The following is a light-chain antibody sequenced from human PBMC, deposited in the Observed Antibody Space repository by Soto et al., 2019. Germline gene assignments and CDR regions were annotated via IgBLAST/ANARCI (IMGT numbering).Light chain of an antibody. V-gene: IGLV1-44*01. CDR3: AAWDGSLNYYV. CDR1: TSNVGSKT. Sequence: QSVLTQPPSASGTPVHRVTVSCSGSTSNVGSKTVNWYQQLPGAAPRLLIYSNDQRPSGVPDRFSGSKSGTSASLAISGLQSEDEAEYYCAAWDGSLNYYVFGTGTKLTVL. J-gene: IGLJ1*01. CDR2: SND.